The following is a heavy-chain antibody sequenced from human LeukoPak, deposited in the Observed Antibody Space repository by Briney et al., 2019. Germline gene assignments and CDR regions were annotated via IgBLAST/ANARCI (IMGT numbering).Heavy chain of an antibody. D-gene: IGHD2-21*02. CDR2: ISYDGSNK. CDR3: AKDHANTPVVTN. Sequence: GGSLRLSCAASGFTFSSYIMHWVRQAPGKGLEWVALISYDGSNKHYADSVTGRFTVSRDNSKNTVDLQMNNLRVDDTAIYYCAKDHANTPVVTNWGQGILVSVSS. J-gene: IGHJ4*02. V-gene: IGHV3-30*04. CDR1: GFTFSSYI.